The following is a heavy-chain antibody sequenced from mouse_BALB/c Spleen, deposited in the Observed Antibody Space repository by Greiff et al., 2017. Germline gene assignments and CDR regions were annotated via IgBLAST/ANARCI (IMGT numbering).Heavy chain of an antibody. CDR3: ARESLDSSGYLDD. Sequence: VQLQQSGAELVKPGASVKLSCTASGFNIKDTYMHWVKQRPEQGLEWIGRIDPANGNTKYDPKFQGKATITADTSSNTAYLQLSSLTSEDTAVYYCARESLDSSGYLDDGGQGTTLTVSA. D-gene: IGHD3-2*01. J-gene: IGHJ2*01. CDR1: GFNIKDTY. V-gene: IGHV14-3*02. CDR2: IDPANGNT.